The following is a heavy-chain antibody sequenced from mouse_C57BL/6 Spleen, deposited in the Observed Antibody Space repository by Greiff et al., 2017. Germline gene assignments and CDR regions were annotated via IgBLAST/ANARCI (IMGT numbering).Heavy chain of an antibody. Sequence: VKLMESGAELARPGASVKMSCKASGYTFTSYTMHWVKQRPGQGLEWIGYINPSSGYTKYNQKFKDKATLTADKSSSTAYMQLSSLTSEDSAVYYCAIYYGNYFDYWGQGTTLTVSS. CDR3: AIYYGNYFDY. J-gene: IGHJ2*01. D-gene: IGHD2-1*01. CDR1: GYTFTSYT. V-gene: IGHV1-4*01. CDR2: INPSSGYT.